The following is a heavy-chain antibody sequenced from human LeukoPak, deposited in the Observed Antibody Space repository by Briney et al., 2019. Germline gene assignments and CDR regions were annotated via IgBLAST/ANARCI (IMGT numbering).Heavy chain of an antibody. Sequence: SEPLSLTCTVSGGSISSYYWSWIRQPPGKGLEWIGYIYYTGSLMYNPSLKARVPMSVDTSKNQFSLKVRSVTAADTAVYYCARYGMTTVTPWGFDYWGQGTL. CDR1: GGSISSYY. CDR3: ARYGMTTVTPWGFDY. D-gene: IGHD4-17*01. V-gene: IGHV4-59*01. CDR2: IYYTGSL. J-gene: IGHJ4*02.